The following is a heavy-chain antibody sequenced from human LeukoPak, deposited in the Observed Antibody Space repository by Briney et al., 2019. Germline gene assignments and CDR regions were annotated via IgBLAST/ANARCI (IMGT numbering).Heavy chain of an antibody. Sequence: PGASVKVSCKASGYTFTSYDINWVRQATGQGLEWMGWMNPNSGNTGYAQKFQGRVTMTRNTSISTAYMELSSLRSEDTAVYYCARGVLRFLEWLPEVQANAFDIWGQGTMVTVSS. D-gene: IGHD3-3*01. J-gene: IGHJ3*02. CDR2: MNPNSGNT. V-gene: IGHV1-8*01. CDR1: GYTFTSYD. CDR3: ARGVLRFLEWLPEVQANAFDI.